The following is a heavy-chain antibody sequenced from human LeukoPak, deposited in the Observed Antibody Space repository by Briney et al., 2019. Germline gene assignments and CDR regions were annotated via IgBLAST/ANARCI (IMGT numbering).Heavy chain of an antibody. V-gene: IGHV3-30*18. J-gene: IGHJ4*02. Sequence: GGSLRLSCAASGFTFSSYGMHWVRQAPGKGLEWVAVISYDGSNKYYADSVKGRFTISRDNSKNTLYLQMNSLRAEDTAVYYCANGLAGSSRPQFDYWGQGTLVTVSS. D-gene: IGHD6-6*01. CDR2: ISYDGSNK. CDR1: GFTFSSYG. CDR3: ANGLAGSSRPQFDY.